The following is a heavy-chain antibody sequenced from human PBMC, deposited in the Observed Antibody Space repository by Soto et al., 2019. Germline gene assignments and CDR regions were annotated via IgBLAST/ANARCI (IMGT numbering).Heavy chain of an antibody. CDR2: AKTRLQGFAT. CDR3: ASPRGASDALLDRFFAF. D-gene: IGHD1-1*01. CDR1: GFTFSDHF. V-gene: IGHV3-72*01. Sequence: PGGSLRLSCAASGFTFSDHFMDWVRQAPGQGLEWVARAKTRLQGFATQYAESVRGRFTVSRDDRTNSFYLQMNDLTTDDTAVYFCASPRGASDALLDRFFAFWGRGTLVTVSS. J-gene: IGHJ2*01.